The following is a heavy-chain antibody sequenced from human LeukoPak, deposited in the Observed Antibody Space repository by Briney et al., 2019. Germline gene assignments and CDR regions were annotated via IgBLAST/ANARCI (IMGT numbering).Heavy chain of an antibody. Sequence: SETLSLTCTVSGGSISSYYWSWIRQPPGKGLEWIGYIYYSGRTNFNPSLKSRVTISVDTSKNQFSLKLSSVTAADTAVYYCARGNYDYVWGSYRPLYYYYGMDVWGKGTTVTVSS. CDR3: ARGNYDYVWGSYRPLYYYYGMDV. CDR2: IYYSGRT. CDR1: GGSISSYY. V-gene: IGHV4-59*01. J-gene: IGHJ6*04. D-gene: IGHD3-16*02.